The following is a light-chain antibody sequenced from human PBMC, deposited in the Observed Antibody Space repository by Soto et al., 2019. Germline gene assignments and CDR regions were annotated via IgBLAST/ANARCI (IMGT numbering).Light chain of an antibody. Sequence: DIQMTQSPSSLSASVGDRVTITCRASQSISYYLNWYQQKPGRAPRLLISTASILQNGVPSRFSGSGSGTEFTLTISSLQPEDFATYFCQQLENFPRTFGQGTKVDIK. CDR2: TAS. CDR3: QQLENFPRT. V-gene: IGKV1-39*01. J-gene: IGKJ1*01. CDR1: QSISYY.